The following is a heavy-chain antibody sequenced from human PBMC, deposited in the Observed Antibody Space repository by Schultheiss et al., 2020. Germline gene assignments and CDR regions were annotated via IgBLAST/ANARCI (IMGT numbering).Heavy chain of an antibody. V-gene: IGHV3-11*01. CDR2: ISSSGSTI. CDR3: ARLKGSSGWYQGGWFDP. CDR1: GFTFSDYY. J-gene: IGHJ5*02. D-gene: IGHD6-19*01. Sequence: GGSLRLSCAASGFTFSDYYMSWFRQAPGKGLEWVSYISSSGSTIYYADSVKGRFTISRDNAKNSLYLQMNSLRAEDTAVYYFARLKGSSGWYQGGWFDPWGQGTLVTFSS.